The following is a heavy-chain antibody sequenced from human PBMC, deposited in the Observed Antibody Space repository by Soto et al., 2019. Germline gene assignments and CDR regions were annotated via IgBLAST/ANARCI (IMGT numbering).Heavy chain of an antibody. Sequence: SETLSLTCTVSGGSISSYYWSWIRQPPGKGLEWIGYIYYSGSTNYNPSLKSRVTISVDTSKNQFSLKLSSVTAADTAVYYCARHQSYGSGSYFYLQDYYYGMDVWGQGTTVTVSS. J-gene: IGHJ6*02. V-gene: IGHV4-59*08. CDR3: ARHQSYGSGSYFYLQDYYYGMDV. CDR1: GGSISSYY. CDR2: IYYSGST. D-gene: IGHD3-10*01.